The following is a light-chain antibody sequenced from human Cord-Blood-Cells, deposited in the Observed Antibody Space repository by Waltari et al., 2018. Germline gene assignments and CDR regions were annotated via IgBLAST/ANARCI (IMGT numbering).Light chain of an antibody. J-gene: IGKJ3*01. Sequence: IQMTQSPSTLSASVGDRVPITCRASQSISSWLAWYQQKPGKAPKLLIYDASSLESGVPSRFSGSGSGTEFTLTISSLQPDDFATYYCQQYNSYLFTFGPGTKVDIK. V-gene: IGKV1-5*01. CDR1: QSISSW. CDR3: QQYNSYLFT. CDR2: DAS.